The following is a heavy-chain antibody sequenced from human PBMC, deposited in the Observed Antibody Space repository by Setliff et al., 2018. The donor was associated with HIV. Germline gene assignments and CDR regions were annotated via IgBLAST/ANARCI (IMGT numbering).Heavy chain of an antibody. V-gene: IGHV1-69*05. Sequence: SVKVSCKASGDTLSIHPISWVRQAPGRGLDWMGGIIPAFGTANYAQKFQGRVTITTDESTTTVFMELTGLRSDDTAAYYCARDDSSGYYPSWAFDIWGQGTMVTVSS. CDR1: GDTLSIHP. CDR3: ARDDSSGYYPSWAFDI. J-gene: IGHJ3*02. D-gene: IGHD3-22*01. CDR2: IIPAFGTA.